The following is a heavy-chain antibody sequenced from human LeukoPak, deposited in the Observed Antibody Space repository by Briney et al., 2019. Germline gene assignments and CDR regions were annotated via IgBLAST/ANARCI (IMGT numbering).Heavy chain of an antibody. CDR3: ARGRPWYSSSWYPFDY. D-gene: IGHD6-13*01. Sequence: SETLSLTCAVYGGSFSDYYWSWIRQPPGKGLEWIGEINHSGSANYNPSLKSRVTISVDTSKNQFSLKLSSVTAADTAVYYCARGRPWYSSSWYPFDYWGQGTLVTVSS. V-gene: IGHV4-34*01. J-gene: IGHJ4*02. CDR2: INHSGSA. CDR1: GGSFSDYY.